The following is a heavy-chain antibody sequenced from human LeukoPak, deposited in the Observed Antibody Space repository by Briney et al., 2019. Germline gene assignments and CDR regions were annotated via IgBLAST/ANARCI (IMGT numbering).Heavy chain of an antibody. CDR2: ISANNGNT. CDR3: ARGTPRRGIIVGRALDY. V-gene: IGHV1-18*01. D-gene: IGHD3-22*01. J-gene: IGHJ4*02. Sequence: GASVKVSCKASGGTFSSYAISWVRQAPGQGLEWMGWISANNGNTNYAQKLQGRVTMTTETSTSTAYMDLTSLRSDDTAVYYCARGTPRRGIIVGRALDYWGQGTLVTVSS. CDR1: GGTFSSYA.